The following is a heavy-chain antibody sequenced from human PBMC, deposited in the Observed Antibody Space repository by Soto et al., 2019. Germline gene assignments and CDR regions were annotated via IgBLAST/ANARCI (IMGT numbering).Heavy chain of an antibody. D-gene: IGHD2-21*02. CDR2: INASNGNT. V-gene: IGHV1-3*01. J-gene: IGHJ4*02. CDR3: ARAWVVVTAPDY. Sequence: GASVKVSCKASGYTFTSYGISWVRQAPGQRLEWMGRINASNGNTKYSQKFQGRVTITRDTSASTAYMELSSLRSEDTAVYYCARAWVVVTAPDYWGQGTLVTVSS. CDR1: GYTFTSYG.